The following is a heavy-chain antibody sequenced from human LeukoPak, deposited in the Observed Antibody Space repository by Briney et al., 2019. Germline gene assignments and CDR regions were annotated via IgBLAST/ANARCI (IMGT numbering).Heavy chain of an antibody. CDR1: GGSISSYY. CDR2: IYYIGST. V-gene: IGHV4-59*08. J-gene: IGHJ5*02. Sequence: SETLSLTCTVAGGSISSYYWSWIRQPPGKGREWIGYIYYIGSTNYNPSLNSRVTISVDTSRNQSSLKLSSVPAADTAVYYCARHHFGSGSWLFDLWGQGILVTVSS. D-gene: IGHD3-10*01. CDR3: ARHHFGSGSWLFDL.